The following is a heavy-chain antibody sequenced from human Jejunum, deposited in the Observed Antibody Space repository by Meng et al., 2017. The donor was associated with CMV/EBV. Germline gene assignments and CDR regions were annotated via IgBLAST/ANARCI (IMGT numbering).Heavy chain of an antibody. CDR3: ARSRGTGYNLNY. CDR2: INAGNGNT. V-gene: IGHV1-3*01. J-gene: IGHJ4*02. D-gene: IGHD5-24*01. CDR1: GDIFTIYA. Sequence: CKASGDIFTIYAMHWVRQAPGQRPEWMGRINAGNGNTKYSQKFKGRVTITRDTSAGTVYMELNSLRSEDTAVYYCARSRGTGYNLNYWGQGTLVTVSS.